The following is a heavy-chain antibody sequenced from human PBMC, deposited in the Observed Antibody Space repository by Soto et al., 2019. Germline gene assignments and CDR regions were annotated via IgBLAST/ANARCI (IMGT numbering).Heavy chain of an antibody. CDR3: ARRLFDCSGGSCYFDY. V-gene: IGHV5-51*01. J-gene: IGHJ4*02. D-gene: IGHD2-15*01. CDR2: IYPGDSDT. CDR1: GYSFTSYW. Sequence: GESLKISCKGSGYSFTSYWIGWVRQMPGKGLEWMGIIYPGDSDTRYSPSFQGQVTISADKSISTAYLQWSSLKASDTAMYYCARRLFDCSGGSCYFDYWGQGTLVTVSS.